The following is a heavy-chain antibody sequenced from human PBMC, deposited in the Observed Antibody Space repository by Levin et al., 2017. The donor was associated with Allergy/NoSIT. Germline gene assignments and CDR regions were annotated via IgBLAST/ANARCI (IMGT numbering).Heavy chain of an antibody. CDR3: AKDRDYYDSSGYYRGPIQPFDDY. J-gene: IGHJ4*02. CDR2: ISYDGSNK. CDR1: GFTFSRFG. V-gene: IGHV3-30*18. Sequence: GGSLRLSCAASGFTFSRFGMHWVRQAPGKGLEWVAVISYDGSNKYYADSVKGRFSISRDNSKNTLYLQMNSLRAEDTAVYYCAKDRDYYDSSGYYRGPIQPFDDYWGQGTLVTVSS. D-gene: IGHD3-22*01.